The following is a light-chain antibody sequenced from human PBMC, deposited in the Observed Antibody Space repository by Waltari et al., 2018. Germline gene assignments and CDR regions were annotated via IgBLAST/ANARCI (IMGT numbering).Light chain of an antibody. CDR3: GTWDNNLSALV. CDR1: TSNIGNNY. J-gene: IGLJ2*01. Sequence: QSVLTQPPSVSAAPGQKVTISCSGSTSNIGNNYVSWYQQLPGAAPKVFIYETEKRPSGIPDRFSGSKSGTSASLGITGLQTGDEAAYYCGTWDNNLSALVFGGGTKL. CDR2: ETE. V-gene: IGLV1-51*02.